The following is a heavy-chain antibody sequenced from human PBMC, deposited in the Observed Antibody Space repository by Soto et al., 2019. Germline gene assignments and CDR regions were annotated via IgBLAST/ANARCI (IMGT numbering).Heavy chain of an antibody. CDR3: ARHYPTAISGAGWFDT. V-gene: IGHV1-69*01. CDR2: IITMFNTA. J-gene: IGHJ5*02. Sequence: QVQLVQSGAEIKKPASSVKVSCKASGGSDVFNNYPVSWVRQAPGQGLEWMGGIITMFNTADYAQAFLGRVTITADEFTRTVYMELTSLTSDDTAVYYCARHYPTAISGAGWFDTWGQGTLVTVSP. CDR1: GGSDVFNNYP. D-gene: IGHD2-8*02.